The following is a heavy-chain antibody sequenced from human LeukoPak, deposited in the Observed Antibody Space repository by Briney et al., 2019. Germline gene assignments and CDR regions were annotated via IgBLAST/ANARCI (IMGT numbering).Heavy chain of an antibody. J-gene: IGHJ4*02. CDR3: ARSPMVRGIIAHFDY. V-gene: IGHV3-74*01. D-gene: IGHD3-10*01. Sequence: GGSLRLSCAASGFTFSSYWMHWVRQAPGKGLVWVSRINSDGSSTSYADSVKGRFTISRDNAKNSLYLQMNSLRVEDTAVYYCARSPMVRGIIAHFDYWGQGTLVTVSS. CDR1: GFTFSSYW. CDR2: INSDGSST.